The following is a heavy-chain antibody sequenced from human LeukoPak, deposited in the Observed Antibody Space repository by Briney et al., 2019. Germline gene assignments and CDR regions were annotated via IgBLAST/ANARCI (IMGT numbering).Heavy chain of an antibody. V-gene: IGHV3-7*01. Sequence: GGSLRLSCAASGFTFSSHWMSWVRQAPGKGLEWVANIKQDGSEKYYVDSVKGRFTISRDNAKNSLYLQMDSLRAEDTAVYYCARDRDGIGLDYWGQGTLVTVSS. CDR2: IKQDGSEK. D-gene: IGHD5-24*01. CDR3: ARDRDGIGLDY. J-gene: IGHJ4*02. CDR1: GFTFSSHW.